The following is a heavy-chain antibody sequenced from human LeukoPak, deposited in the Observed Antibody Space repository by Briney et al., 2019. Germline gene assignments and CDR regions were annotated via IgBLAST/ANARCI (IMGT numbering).Heavy chain of an antibody. D-gene: IGHD6-19*01. CDR2: INHSGST. CDR1: GGSFSGYY. V-gene: IGHV4-34*01. Sequence: PSETLSLTCAVYGGSFSGYYWSWIRQPPGKGLEWIGEINHSGSTNYSPSLKSRVTISVDTSKNQFSLKLSSVTAADTAVYYCARKVAVAGPWFDPWGQGTLVTVSS. J-gene: IGHJ5*02. CDR3: ARKVAVAGPWFDP.